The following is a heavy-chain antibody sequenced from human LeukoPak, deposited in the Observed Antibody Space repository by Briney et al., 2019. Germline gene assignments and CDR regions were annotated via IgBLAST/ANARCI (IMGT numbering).Heavy chain of an antibody. D-gene: IGHD1-26*01. J-gene: IGHJ6*04. CDR3: ATLKVGATGHMDV. CDR2: IYYSGST. Sequence: SETLSLTCTVSGGSISSYYWSWIRQSPGKGLEWIGYIYYSGSTNYNPSLKSRVTISVDTSKNQFSLKLSSVTAADTAVYYCATLKVGATGHMDVWGKGTTVTVSP. CDR1: GGSISSYY. V-gene: IGHV4-59*13.